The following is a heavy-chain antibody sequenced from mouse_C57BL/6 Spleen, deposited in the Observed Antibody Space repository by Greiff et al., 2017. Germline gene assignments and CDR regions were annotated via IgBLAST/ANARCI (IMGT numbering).Heavy chain of an antibody. V-gene: IGHV1-52*01. CDR2: IDPSDSET. Sequence: QVQLQQPGAELVRPGSSVKLSCKASGYTFTSYWMHWVKQRPIQGLEWIGKIDPSDSETHYNQKFKDKATLTVDKSSSTSYMQLSSLTSEDSAVYYCAGNWDVEFADWGQGTLVTVSA. J-gene: IGHJ3*01. D-gene: IGHD4-1*01. CDR1: GYTFTSYW. CDR3: AGNWDVEFAD.